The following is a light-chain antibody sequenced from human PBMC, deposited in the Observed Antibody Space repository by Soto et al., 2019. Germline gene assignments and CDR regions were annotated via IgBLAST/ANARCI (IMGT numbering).Light chain of an antibody. CDR2: GAS. J-gene: IGKJ2*01. Sequence: EIVLTQSPGTLSLSPGERATLSCSASQSVSSSYLAWYQQKPGQAPRLLIYGASIRATGIPDRFSGSGSGTDFTLTSSRLEPEDFAVYYCQQYGSSPRYTFGQGTKLESK. V-gene: IGKV3-20*01. CDR1: QSVSSSY. CDR3: QQYGSSPRYT.